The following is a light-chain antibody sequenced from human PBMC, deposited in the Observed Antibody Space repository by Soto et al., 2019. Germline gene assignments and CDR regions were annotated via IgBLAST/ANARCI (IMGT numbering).Light chain of an antibody. J-gene: IGLJ1*01. V-gene: IGLV2-14*03. CDR3: SSYTTSSTVV. CDR2: EVS. CDR1: SSDVGGYNI. Sequence: QSVLTQPASVSWTPGRSITISCTGTSSDVGGYNIVSWYQQHSDKAPKLMIYEVSNRPSGVSNRFSGSTSGNTASLTISGLQPEDEADSYCSSYTTSSTVVFGTGTKVTVL.